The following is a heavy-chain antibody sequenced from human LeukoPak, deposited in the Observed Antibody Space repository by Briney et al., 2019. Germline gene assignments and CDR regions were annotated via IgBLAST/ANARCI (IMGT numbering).Heavy chain of an antibody. CDR3: AREPWSANYYYGMDV. CDR2: IYSGGST. V-gene: IGHV3-53*01. J-gene: IGHJ6*02. CDR1: DFTVSNNY. D-gene: IGHD3-3*01. Sequence: GGSLRLSCAASDFTVSNNYMNWVRQAPGKGLEWVPVIYSGGSTYYADSVKGRFTISRDNSKNTVFLQMSSLRAEDTAVYYCAREPWSANYYYGMDVWGQGTTVIVS.